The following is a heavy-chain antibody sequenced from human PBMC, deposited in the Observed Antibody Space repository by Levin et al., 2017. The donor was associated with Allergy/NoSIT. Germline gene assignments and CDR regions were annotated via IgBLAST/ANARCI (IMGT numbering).Heavy chain of an antibody. CDR3: AKDRSNQSIRPTPRSSWFDP. J-gene: IGHJ5*02. Sequence: PTGGSLRLSCAASGFTFSSYAMSWVRQAPGKGLEWVSAISGSGGSTYYADSVKGRFTISRDNSKNTLYLQMNSLRAEDTAVYYCAKDRSNQSIRPTPRSSWFDPWGQGTLVTVSS. CDR2: ISGSGGST. V-gene: IGHV3-23*01. D-gene: IGHD2-2*02. CDR1: GFTFSSYA.